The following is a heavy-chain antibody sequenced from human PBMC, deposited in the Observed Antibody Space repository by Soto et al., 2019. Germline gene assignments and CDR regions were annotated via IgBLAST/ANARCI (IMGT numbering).Heavy chain of an antibody. D-gene: IGHD2-2*01. J-gene: IGHJ4*02. CDR1: GWSFSGYY. CDR3: ARSGVVVVPAAMPTPNDY. V-gene: IGHV4-34*01. Sequence: PSETLSLTCAVYGWSFSGYYWSWIRQPPGKGLEWIGEINHSGSTNYNPSLKSRATISVDTSKNQFSLKLSSVTAADTAVYYCARSGVVVVPAAMPTPNDYWGQGTLVTVSS. CDR2: INHSGST.